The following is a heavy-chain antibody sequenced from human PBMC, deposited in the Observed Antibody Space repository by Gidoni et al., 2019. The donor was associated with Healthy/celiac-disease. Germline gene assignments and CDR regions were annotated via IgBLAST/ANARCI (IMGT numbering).Heavy chain of an antibody. V-gene: IGHV1-69*01. Sequence: QVQRVQSGAEVKKPGSSVNVSCKSSGGPFSSYAISWVRQAPGQGLEWMGGIIPIFGTANYAQKFQGRVTITADESTSTAYMELSSLRSEDTAVYYCASRQVDTAMVTTHDYWGQGTLVTVSS. J-gene: IGHJ4*02. CDR3: ASRQVDTAMVTTHDY. D-gene: IGHD5-18*01. CDR1: GGPFSSYA. CDR2: IIPIFGTA.